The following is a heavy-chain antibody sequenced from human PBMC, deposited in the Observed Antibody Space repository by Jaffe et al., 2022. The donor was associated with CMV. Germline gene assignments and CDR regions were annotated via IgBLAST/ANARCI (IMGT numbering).Heavy chain of an antibody. CDR1: GFTVSSNY. D-gene: IGHD3-3*02. Sequence: EVQLVESGGGLVQPGGSLRLSCAASGFTVSSNYMSWVRQAPGKGLEWVSVIYSGGSTYYADSVKGRFTISRDNSKNTLYLQMNSLRAEDTAVYYCARAEAPFSFSADVWGKGTTVTVSS. CDR2: IYSGGST. J-gene: IGHJ6*04. CDR3: ARAEAPFSFSADV. V-gene: IGHV3-66*01.